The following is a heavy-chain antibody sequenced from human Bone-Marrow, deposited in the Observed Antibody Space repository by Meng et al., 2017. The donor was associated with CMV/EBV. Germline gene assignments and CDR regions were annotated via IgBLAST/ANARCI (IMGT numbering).Heavy chain of an antibody. CDR3: AKEYHGQWLYYGMDV. Sequence: GESLKISCAASGFTVSSKYMTWVRQTPGKGLEWVSVIYRDGSTYYADSVKGRFTISRDNAKHSVYLQMNSLRAEDTAIYYCAKEYHGQWLYYGMDVWGQGTTVTVSS. CDR1: GFTVSSKY. CDR2: IYRDGST. V-gene: IGHV3-53*01. J-gene: IGHJ6*02. D-gene: IGHD6-19*01.